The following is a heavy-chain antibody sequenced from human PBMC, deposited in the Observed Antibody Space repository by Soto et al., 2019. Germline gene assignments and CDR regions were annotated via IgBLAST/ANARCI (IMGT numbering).Heavy chain of an antibody. CDR1: GFTFSSYS. CDR2: ISSGGSTI. J-gene: IGHJ3*02. Sequence: GGSLRLSCAASGFTFSSYSMNWVRQAPGKGLEWVSYISSGGSTIYYADSVKGRFTISRDNAKNSLYLQMSSLRAEDTAVYYCARDQDSSSWYDDAFDIWGQGTMVTVSS. V-gene: IGHV3-48*01. CDR3: ARDQDSSSWYDDAFDI. D-gene: IGHD6-13*01.